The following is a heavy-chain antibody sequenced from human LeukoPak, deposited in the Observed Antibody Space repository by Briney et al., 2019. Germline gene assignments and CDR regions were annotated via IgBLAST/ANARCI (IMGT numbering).Heavy chain of an antibody. J-gene: IGHJ4*02. CDR3: AKDLGGHIVGKVGLEY. D-gene: IGHD1-26*01. V-gene: IGHV3-30*18. CDR1: GFTFSSYG. CDR2: ISYDGSNK. Sequence: GGSLRLSCAASGFTFSSYGMHWVRQAPGKGLEWVAVISYDGSNKYYADSVKGRFTISRDNSKNTLYLQMNSLRAEETAVYYCAKDLGGHIVGKVGLEYWGQGTLVTVSS.